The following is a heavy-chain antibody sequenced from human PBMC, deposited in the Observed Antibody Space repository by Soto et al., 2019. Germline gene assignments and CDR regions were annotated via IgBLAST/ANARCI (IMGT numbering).Heavy chain of an antibody. J-gene: IGHJ5*02. Sequence: PSETLSLTCSVSGVSISSYYWSWIRQTPGMGLEWIAYISNSGSTNYNPSLNSRVTISVDTSKNQLSLRLNSVTAADSGFYYCARVLVGAGPNDWFDPWGQGALVTVSS. V-gene: IGHV4-59*01. CDR2: ISNSGST. CDR1: GVSISSYY. CDR3: ARVLVGAGPNDWFDP. D-gene: IGHD2-15*01.